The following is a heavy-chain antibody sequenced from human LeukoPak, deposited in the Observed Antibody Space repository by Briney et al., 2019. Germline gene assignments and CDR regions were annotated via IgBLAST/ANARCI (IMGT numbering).Heavy chain of an antibody. J-gene: IGHJ3*02. CDR1: GGSFSGYY. V-gene: IGHV4-34*01. Sequence: SETLSLTCAVYGGSFSGYYWSWIRQPPGKGLEWIGEINHSGSTNYNPSPKSRVTISVDTSKNQFSLKLSSVTAADTAVYYCARSGGSYYPRDAFDIWGQGTMVTVSS. CDR2: INHSGST. D-gene: IGHD1-26*01. CDR3: ARSGGSYYPRDAFDI.